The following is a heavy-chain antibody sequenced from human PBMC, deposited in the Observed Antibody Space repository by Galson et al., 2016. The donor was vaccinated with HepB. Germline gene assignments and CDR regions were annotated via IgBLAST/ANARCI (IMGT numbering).Heavy chain of an antibody. V-gene: IGHV3-7*01. D-gene: IGHD6-19*01. J-gene: IGHJ4*02. CDR2: IKQDGSDK. Sequence: SLRLSCAGSGFSFSSHGMAWVRQAPGKGLEWVANIKQDGSDKYYVDSVKGRFTISRDNAKNSLYLQMNSLRAEDTAVYYCARDQGSGWAFDYWGQGTLVTVSS. CDR3: ARDQGSGWAFDY. CDR1: GFSFSSHG.